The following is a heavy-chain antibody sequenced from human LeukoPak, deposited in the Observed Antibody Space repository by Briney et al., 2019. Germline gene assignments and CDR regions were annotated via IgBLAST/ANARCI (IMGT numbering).Heavy chain of an antibody. CDR2: ISNDGVT. D-gene: IGHD6-13*01. Sequence: GGSLRLSCAASGFTVSSFYMNWVRQAPGKGLESVSVISNDGVTNYADSVKGRFTISRDNSKNTLYLQMNRLRAEDTAVYYCARAGPSSSWHQFDYWGQGTLVTVSS. V-gene: IGHV3-53*01. CDR1: GFTVSSFY. CDR3: ARAGPSSSWHQFDY. J-gene: IGHJ4*02.